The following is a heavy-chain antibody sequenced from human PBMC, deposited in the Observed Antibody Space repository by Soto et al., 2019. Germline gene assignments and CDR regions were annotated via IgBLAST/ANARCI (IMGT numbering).Heavy chain of an antibody. D-gene: IGHD5-12*01. CDR1: GASISYGGFS. CDR3: ARGGGYDSFDY. V-gene: IGHV4-30-2*06. CDR2: ISHLEST. J-gene: IGHJ4*02. Sequence: LTCTVSGASISYGGFSCSWIRQSPGKVLDLIGYISHLESTYFHPSFKSRLTMSIDRTRNQFSLKLSSVTAADMAVYYCARGGGYDSFDYWGQGVLVTVSS.